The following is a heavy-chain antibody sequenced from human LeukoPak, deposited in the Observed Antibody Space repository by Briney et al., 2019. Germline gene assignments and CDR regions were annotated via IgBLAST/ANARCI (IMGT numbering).Heavy chain of an antibody. CDR2: INHSGST. Sequence: PSETLSLTCAVYGGSFSGYYWSWIRQPPGKGLEWIGEINHSGSTNYNPSLKSRVTISVDTSKNQFSLKLSSVTAADTAVYYCAKGGSGYHRDLPPDYWGQGTLVTVSS. D-gene: IGHD3-22*01. CDR1: GGSFSGYY. CDR3: AKGGSGYHRDLPPDY. J-gene: IGHJ4*02. V-gene: IGHV4-34*01.